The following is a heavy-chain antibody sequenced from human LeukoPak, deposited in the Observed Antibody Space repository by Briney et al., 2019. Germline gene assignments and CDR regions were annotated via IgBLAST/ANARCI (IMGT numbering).Heavy chain of an antibody. CDR1: GYSFTNYG. V-gene: IGHV1-18*01. CDR3: ARAAPRDCTNGICWVDY. CDR2: INANNGNT. J-gene: IGHJ4*02. D-gene: IGHD2-8*01. Sequence: VASVKVSCKASGYSFTNYGFTWVRHAPGQGLEWMGWINANNGNTNYAQRLQGRVTMTIDTSTNTAYMELRSLRSDDTAVYYCARAAPRDCTNGICWVDYWGQGTLVTVSS.